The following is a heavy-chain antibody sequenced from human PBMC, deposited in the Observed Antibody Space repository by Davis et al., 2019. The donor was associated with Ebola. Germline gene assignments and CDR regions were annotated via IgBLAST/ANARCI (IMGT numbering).Heavy chain of an antibody. V-gene: IGHV3-23*01. D-gene: IGHD2-2*02. CDR1: GFTFSSYA. CDR3: AKDNGRYCSSTTCYTDY. CDR2: ISGRGDSK. Sequence: GGSLRLSCAASGFTFSSYAMSWVRQAPGKGLEWVSSISGRGDSKYYADSVKGRFTISRDNSKNTLYLQMNSLRAEDTAVYYCAKDNGRYCSSTTCYTDYWGQGTLVTVSS. J-gene: IGHJ4*02.